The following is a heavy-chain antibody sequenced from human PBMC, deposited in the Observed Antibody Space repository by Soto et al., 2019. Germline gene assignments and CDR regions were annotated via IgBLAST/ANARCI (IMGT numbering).Heavy chain of an antibody. Sequence: QVQLVQSGAEVKKPGASVKVSCKVSGYTFTSYDINWVRQAPGQGLEWMGWIKTYNGNTNYAQKLQGRVTMTTDTSTSTAYMELRSLRYDDTAVYYCARLVAATGEVPDYWGQGTLVTVSS. V-gene: IGHV1-18*01. CDR3: ARLVAATGEVPDY. J-gene: IGHJ4*02. CDR2: IKTYNGNT. D-gene: IGHD3-16*01. CDR1: GYTFTSYD.